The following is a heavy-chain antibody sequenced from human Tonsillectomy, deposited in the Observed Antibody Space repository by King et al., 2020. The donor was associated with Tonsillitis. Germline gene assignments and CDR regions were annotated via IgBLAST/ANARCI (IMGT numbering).Heavy chain of an antibody. Sequence: QLQESGPGLVKPSETLSLTCTVSGGSISSSSYYWGWIRQPPGQGLEWIGTIYYSGSSYYNPSLKSRVTISVDTSKNEFSLKVSSVTAADTAVYYCASPATTGATDYFDYWGQGTLVTVSS. V-gene: IGHV4-39*07. CDR3: ASPATTGATDYFDY. CDR2: IYYSGSS. D-gene: IGHD1-1*01. J-gene: IGHJ4*02. CDR1: GGSISSSSYY.